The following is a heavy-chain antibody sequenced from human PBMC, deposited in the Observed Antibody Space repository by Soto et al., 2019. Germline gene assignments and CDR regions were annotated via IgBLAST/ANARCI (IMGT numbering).Heavy chain of an antibody. CDR2: IIPIFGTA. V-gene: IGHV1-69*13. CDR1: GGTFSSYA. D-gene: IGHD5-18*01. CDR3: ARETNTAVVVDAFDI. J-gene: IGHJ3*02. Sequence: SVKVSCKASGGTFSSYAISWVRQAPGQGLEWMGGIIPIFGTANYAQKFQGRVTITADESTSTAYMELSSLRSEDTAVYYCARETNTAVVVDAFDIWGQGTMVTVSS.